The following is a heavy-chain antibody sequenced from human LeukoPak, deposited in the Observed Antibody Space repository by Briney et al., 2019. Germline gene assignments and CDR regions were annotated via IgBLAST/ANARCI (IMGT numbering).Heavy chain of an antibody. D-gene: IGHD6-19*01. CDR3: ARQGSGPLSWPFDS. Sequence: SETLSLTCSVSRGSVSHYYWTWIRHPPGKGLEWIEYIYSSGTTNYNPSLKSRVTMSVDTSKNQFSLKLTSVTAADTDVYYCARQGSGPLSWPFDSWSQGTLVTVSS. J-gene: IGHJ4*02. V-gene: IGHV4-59*02. CDR1: RGSVSHYY. CDR2: IYSSGTT.